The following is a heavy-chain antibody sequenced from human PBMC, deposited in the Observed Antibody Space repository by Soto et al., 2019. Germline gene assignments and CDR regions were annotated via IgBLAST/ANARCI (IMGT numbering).Heavy chain of an antibody. Sequence: QVHLVQSGAEVEKPGASMEVSCKASGYSFTDYYMDWVRQAPGQGLEGMGWINTKTGGTNYAQRVQGRVTMTGDTSINTAYMELSRLRSDDTAVYYCARVGPTGWFDPWGQGTVVTVSS. CDR2: INTKTGGT. CDR3: ARVGPTGWFDP. CDR1: GYSFTDYY. V-gene: IGHV1-2*02. J-gene: IGHJ5*02.